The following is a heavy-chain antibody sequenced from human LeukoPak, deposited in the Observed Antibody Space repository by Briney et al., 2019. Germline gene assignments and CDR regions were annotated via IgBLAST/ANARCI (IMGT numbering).Heavy chain of an antibody. CDR1: GFTFSSYA. CDR3: ATARRFGGLSEDD. V-gene: IGHV3-23*01. J-gene: IGHJ4*02. CDR2: ISGSGGST. D-gene: IGHD3-10*01. Sequence: GGSLRLSCAASGFTFSSYAMSWVRQAPGKGLEWVSAISGSGGSTYYADSVKGRFTISRDNSKDTLYLQMNSLRAEDTAVYYCATARRFGGLSEDDWGQGTLVTVSS.